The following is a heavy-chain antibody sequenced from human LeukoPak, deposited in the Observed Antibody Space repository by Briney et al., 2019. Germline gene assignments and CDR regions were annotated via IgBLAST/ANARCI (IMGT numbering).Heavy chain of an antibody. Sequence: GGSLRLSCAASGFTFSSYWMSWVRQAPGKGLEWVANIKQDGSEKYYVDSVKGRFTISRDNAKNSLYLQMNSLRAEDTAVYYCASLNCDIVATSHPGFDYWGQGTLVTVSS. D-gene: IGHD5-12*01. J-gene: IGHJ4*02. CDR3: ASLNCDIVATSHPGFDY. CDR2: IKQDGSEK. CDR1: GFTFSSYW. V-gene: IGHV3-7*01.